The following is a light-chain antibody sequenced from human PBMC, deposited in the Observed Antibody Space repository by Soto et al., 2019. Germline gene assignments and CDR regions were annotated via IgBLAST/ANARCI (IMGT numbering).Light chain of an antibody. J-gene: IGKJ4*01. Sequence: EIGLTQSPATLSLSPGDRATLSCRASQSVSRYLAWYQQKPGQAPRLLIHDTSTRATGVPDTFSGSGSGTEFTLIIRSLEPEDSAMYYCQQRFSWPPTFGGGTNVEIK. CDR3: QQRFSWPPT. V-gene: IGKV3-11*01. CDR2: DTS. CDR1: QSVSRY.